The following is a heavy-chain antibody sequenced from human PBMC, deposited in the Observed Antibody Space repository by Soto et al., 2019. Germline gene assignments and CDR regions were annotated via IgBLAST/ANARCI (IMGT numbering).Heavy chain of an antibody. V-gene: IGHV3-73*01. D-gene: IGHD1-26*01. J-gene: IGHJ4*02. Sequence: HPGGSLRLSCAASGFTFSDSAIHWVRQASGKGLEWVGRIRSRPNSYATAYAASVKGRFTISRDDSKNTAYLQMNSLKTEDTAVYYCTSFMVGATPYWGQGTLVTVSS. CDR1: GFTFSDSA. CDR2: IRSRPNSYAT. CDR3: TSFMVGATPY.